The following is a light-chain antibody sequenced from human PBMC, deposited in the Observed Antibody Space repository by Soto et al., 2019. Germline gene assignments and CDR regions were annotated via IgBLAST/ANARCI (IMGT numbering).Light chain of an antibody. V-gene: IGKV3-20*01. J-gene: IGKJ1*01. CDR1: QSVGSY. CDR2: DAS. Sequence: GLTQSPATLSLSPGERATLSCRASQSVGSYLAWYQQKPGQTPRLLIYDASSRATGIPDRFSGSGSGTDFTLTISRLEPEDLAVYYCQQYGTSPRTFGQGTKVEI. CDR3: QQYGTSPRT.